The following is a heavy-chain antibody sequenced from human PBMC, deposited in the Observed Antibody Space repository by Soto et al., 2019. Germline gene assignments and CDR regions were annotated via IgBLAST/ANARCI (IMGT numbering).Heavy chain of an antibody. D-gene: IGHD3-22*01. J-gene: IGHJ4*02. CDR3: ARARGDYYDSSGCDY. CDR1: GYTFTSDG. CDR2: ISAYNGNT. Sequence: VSCKASGYTFTSDGISWVRQAPGQGLEWMGWISAYNGNTNYAQKLQGRVTMTTDTTTSTAYMELRSLRSDDTAVYYCARARGDYYDSSGCDYWGQGTLVTVSS. V-gene: IGHV1-18*01.